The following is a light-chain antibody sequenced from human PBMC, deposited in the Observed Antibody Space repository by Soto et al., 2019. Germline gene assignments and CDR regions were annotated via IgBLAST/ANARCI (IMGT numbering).Light chain of an antibody. V-gene: IGLV2-8*01. Sequence: QSALTQPPSASGSPGQSVTISCTGASSDVGGYNYVSWYQQHPGKAPKLMIYEVTKRPSGVPDRFSGSKSGNTASLPVSGLQPEDEADYYCSSYAGGNNAYVFGTGTQLTVL. CDR3: SSYAGGNNAYV. J-gene: IGLJ1*01. CDR2: EVT. CDR1: SSDVGGYNY.